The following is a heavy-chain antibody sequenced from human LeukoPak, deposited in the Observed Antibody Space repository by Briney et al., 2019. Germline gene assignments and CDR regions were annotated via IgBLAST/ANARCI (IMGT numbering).Heavy chain of an antibody. V-gene: IGHV1-8*01. CDR3: ARGWADIAAAECFDY. J-gene: IGHJ4*02. CDR2: MSPNSGNT. CDR1: GYTFTSYD. D-gene: IGHD6-13*01. Sequence: ASVKVSCKASGYTFTSYDINWVRQATGQGLEWMGWMSPNSGNTGYAQKFQGRVTMTRNTSISTAYMELSSLRSEDTAVYYCARGWADIAAAECFDYWGQGTLVTVSS.